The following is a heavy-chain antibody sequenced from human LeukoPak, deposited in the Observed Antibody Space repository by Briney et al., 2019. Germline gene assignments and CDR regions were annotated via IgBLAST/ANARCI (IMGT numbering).Heavy chain of an antibody. CDR1: GFSFSTYS. Sequence: GGSLRLSCVASGFSFSTYSMTWVRQAPGKGLEWVSSITANSYYIYYADSVRGRFTISRDNAKNSLFLQMNSLRAEDTAVYYCARDLQWLAFDYWGQGTLVTVSS. D-gene: IGHD6-19*01. V-gene: IGHV3-21*01. CDR2: ITANSYYI. J-gene: IGHJ4*02. CDR3: ARDLQWLAFDY.